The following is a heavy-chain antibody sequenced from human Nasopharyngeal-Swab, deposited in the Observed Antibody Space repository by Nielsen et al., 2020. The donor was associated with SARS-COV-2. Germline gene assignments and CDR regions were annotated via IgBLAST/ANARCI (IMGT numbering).Heavy chain of an antibody. D-gene: IGHD3-9*01. CDR2: ISSSGSTI. CDR1: GFTFSSYE. J-gene: IGHJ4*02. V-gene: IGHV3-48*03. Sequence: GGSLRLSCAASGFTFSSYEMNWVRQAPGKGLEWVSYISSSGSTIYYADSVKGRFTISRDNAKNSLYLQMNSLRAEDTAVYYCASLYYDILTGYPGDYFDYWGQGTLVTVSS. CDR3: ASLYYDILTGYPGDYFDY.